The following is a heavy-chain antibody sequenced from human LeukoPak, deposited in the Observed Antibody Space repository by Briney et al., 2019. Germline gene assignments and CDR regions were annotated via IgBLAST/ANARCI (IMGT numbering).Heavy chain of an antibody. CDR1: GGSISSYY. V-gene: IGHV4-59*01. Sequence: SVTLSLTCTVSGGSISSYYWSWIRQPPGKGLEWVGYIYYSGSTNYNPSLKSRVTISVDTSKNQFSLKLSSVTAADTAVYYCARVRYNWNYGPDAFDIWGQGTMVTVSS. J-gene: IGHJ3*02. CDR2: IYYSGST. D-gene: IGHD1-7*01. CDR3: ARVRYNWNYGPDAFDI.